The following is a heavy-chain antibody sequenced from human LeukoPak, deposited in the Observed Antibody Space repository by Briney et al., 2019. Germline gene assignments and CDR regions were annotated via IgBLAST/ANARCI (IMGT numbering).Heavy chain of an antibody. J-gene: IGHJ4*01. D-gene: IGHD6-19*01. CDR3: ARGYSSGWFFHXPYYFDY. Sequence: SETLSLTCTVSGGSISSYYWSWIRQPPGKGLEWIGYIYYSGSTNYNPSLKSRVTISVDTSKNQFSLKLSSVTAADTAVYYCARGYSSGWFFHXPYYFDYWGXGTXVTVSS. CDR1: GGSISSYY. V-gene: IGHV4-59*01. CDR2: IYYSGST.